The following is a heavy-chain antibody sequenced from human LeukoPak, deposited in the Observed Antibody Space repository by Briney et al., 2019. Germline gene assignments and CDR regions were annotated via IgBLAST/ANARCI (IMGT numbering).Heavy chain of an antibody. CDR3: AKDHSGYLPYFDY. Sequence: GGSLRLSCAASGFTFSSYGMHWVRQAPGKGLEWVAFIRYDGSNKYYADSVKGRFTISRDNSKNTLYLQMNSLRAEDTAVYYCAKDHSGYLPYFDYWGQGILVTVSS. CDR2: IRYDGSNK. J-gene: IGHJ4*02. V-gene: IGHV3-30*02. CDR1: GFTFSSYG. D-gene: IGHD5-12*01.